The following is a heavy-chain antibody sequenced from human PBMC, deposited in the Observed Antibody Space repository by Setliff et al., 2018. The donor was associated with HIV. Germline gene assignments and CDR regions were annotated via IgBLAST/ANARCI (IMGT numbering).Heavy chain of an antibody. CDR1: GGSFSGYY. V-gene: IGHV4-34*01. CDR2: IIHSGST. D-gene: IGHD1-26*01. J-gene: IGHJ3*02. CDR3: ARGRASGSYFWVVVNTFDI. Sequence: SESLSLTCAVFGGSFSGYYWTWIRQPPGKGLEWIGEIIHSGSTNYNPSLKSRVTISVDTSKNQFSLKLSSVTAADTAVYFCARGRASGSYFWVVVNTFDIWGQGTMVTVSS.